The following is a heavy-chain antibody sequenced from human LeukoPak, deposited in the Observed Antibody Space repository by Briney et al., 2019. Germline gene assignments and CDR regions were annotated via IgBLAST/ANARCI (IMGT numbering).Heavy chain of an antibody. CDR2: IHHSGTT. Sequence: SETLSLTCTVSGGSVSRGSYYCSWTRQPPGKGLEWIGYIHHSGTTNYSPSLKSRVTISVDMSKNQFFLNLTSVTAADTAVYYCARGRLGATYWGQGTVVTVSS. D-gene: IGHD1-26*01. CDR1: GGSVSRGSYY. V-gene: IGHV4-61*01. J-gene: IGHJ4*02. CDR3: ARGRLGATY.